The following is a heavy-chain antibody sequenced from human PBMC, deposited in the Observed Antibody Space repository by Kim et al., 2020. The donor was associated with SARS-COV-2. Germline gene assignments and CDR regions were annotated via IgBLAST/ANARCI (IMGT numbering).Heavy chain of an antibody. D-gene: IGHD2-15*01. CDR1: GFTFSSHA. V-gene: IGHV3-30*04. J-gene: IGHJ4*02. CDR3: AGGEYCRGGRCYSDYLDY. CDR2: ISDDGSNK. Sequence: GGSLRLSCAASGFTFSSHAMHWVRQAPGKGLEWVAVISDDGSNKYHADSVKGRFTVSRDNSKNTLFLQLNSLRAEDTAVYYCAGGEYCRGGRCYSDYLDYWGQGTLATVSS.